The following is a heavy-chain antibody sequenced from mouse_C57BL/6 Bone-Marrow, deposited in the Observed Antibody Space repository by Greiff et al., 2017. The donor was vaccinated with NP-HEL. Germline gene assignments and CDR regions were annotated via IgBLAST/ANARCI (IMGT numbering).Heavy chain of an antibody. CDR2: ISYDGSN. V-gene: IGHV3-6*01. Sequence: EVQLVESGPGLVKPSQSLSLTCSVTGYSITSGYYWNWIRQFPGNKLEWMGYISYDGSNNYNPSLKNRISITRDTSKNQFFLKLNSVTTEDTATYYCARDSGLDWGQGTSVTVSS. J-gene: IGHJ4*01. CDR1: GYSITSGYY. D-gene: IGHD6-1*01. CDR3: ARDSGLD.